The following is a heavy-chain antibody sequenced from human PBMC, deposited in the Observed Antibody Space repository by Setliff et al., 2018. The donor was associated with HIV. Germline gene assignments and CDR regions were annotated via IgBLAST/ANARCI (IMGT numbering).Heavy chain of an antibody. CDR2: SYTSGST. Sequence: SETLSLTCTVSGGSISSGSYYWTWIRQPAGKGLEWIGQSYTSGSTNYNPSLKSRVIISVDTSKNQFSLKLSSVTAVDTAVYYCGRTMTYYYLCMDVWGNGTTVTVSS. V-gene: IGHV4-61*09. CDR1: GGSISSGSYY. J-gene: IGHJ6*03. CDR3: GRTMTYYYLCMDV.